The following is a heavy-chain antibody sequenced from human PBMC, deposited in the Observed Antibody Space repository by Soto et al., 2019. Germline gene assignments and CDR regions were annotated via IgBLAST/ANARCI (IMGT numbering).Heavy chain of an antibody. D-gene: IGHD4-17*01. CDR2: IRSKANSYAT. V-gene: IGHV3-73*01. CDR1: GFTFSGSA. CDR3: TPRGDYGGNSAFDI. J-gene: IGHJ3*02. Sequence: GGSLRLSCAASGFTFSGSAMHWVRQASGKGLEWVGRIRSKANSYATAYAASVKGRFTISRDDSKNTAYLQMNSLKTEDTAVYYCTPRGDYGGNSAFDIWGQGTMVTVSS.